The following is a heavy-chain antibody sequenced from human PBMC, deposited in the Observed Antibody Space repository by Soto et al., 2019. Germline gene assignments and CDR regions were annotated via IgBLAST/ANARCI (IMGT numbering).Heavy chain of an antibody. CDR2: ISYDGSNK. J-gene: IGHJ4*02. CDR1: GFTFSSYA. Sequence: PGGSLRLSCAASGFTFSSYAMHWVRQAPGKGLEWVAVISYDGSNKYYADSVKGRFTISRDNSKNTLYLQMSSLRAEDTAVYYCAGGGSGSLTSDYWGQGTLVTVSS. V-gene: IGHV3-30-3*01. D-gene: IGHD3-22*01. CDR3: AGGGSGSLTSDY.